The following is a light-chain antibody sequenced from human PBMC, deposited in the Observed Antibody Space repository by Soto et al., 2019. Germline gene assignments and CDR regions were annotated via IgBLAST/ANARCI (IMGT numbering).Light chain of an antibody. CDR1: QRVTGGY. J-gene: IGKJ1*01. V-gene: IGKV3-20*01. CDR3: QQYGTSPSWT. Sequence: VLTQSPGTLSLSPGERATLSCRATQRVTGGYLAWYQQKPGQAPRLLIYGASARATDIPERFSGSGSGTDFTLTISRLEPEDFAVYYCQQYGTSPSWTFGQGPKVDIK. CDR2: GAS.